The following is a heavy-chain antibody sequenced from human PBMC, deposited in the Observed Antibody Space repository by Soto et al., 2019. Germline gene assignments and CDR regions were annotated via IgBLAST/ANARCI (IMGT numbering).Heavy chain of an antibody. CDR3: ARDGVGTTTYFGYFDY. V-gene: IGHV3-33*01. D-gene: IGHD1-26*01. CDR1: AVTFTGFG. CDR2: IRFDGSNT. Sequence: GGSLRLSCAASAVTFTGFGMHWVRQAPGKGLEWVAVIRFDGSNTYYADSVKGRFTISRGNPKNMLYLQMNSLRAEDTAIYYCARDGVGTTTYFGYFDYWGLGTLVTVSS. J-gene: IGHJ4*02.